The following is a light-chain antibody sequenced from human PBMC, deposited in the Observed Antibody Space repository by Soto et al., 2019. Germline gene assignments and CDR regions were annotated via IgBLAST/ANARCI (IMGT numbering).Light chain of an antibody. CDR2: AAS. CDR3: QKYDTAPQT. J-gene: IGKJ1*01. Sequence: DIQMTQSPSSLSASVGDTVTITCRASQGIIDYLAWYQQRPGKVPKLLIYAASTLQTVVPSRFSGSGAGTDFTLTINSLQPEDVGTYYCQKYDTAPQTFGQGTRVEIK. V-gene: IGKV1-27*01. CDR1: QGIIDY.